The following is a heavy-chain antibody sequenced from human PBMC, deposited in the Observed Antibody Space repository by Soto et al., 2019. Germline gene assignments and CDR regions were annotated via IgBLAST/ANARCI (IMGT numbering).Heavy chain of an antibody. CDR1: GYTFTNFG. CDR3: AASQQFDY. Sequence: ASVKVSCKASGYTFTNFGISWVRQAPGQGLEWMGWISAYNGNTNYAQKFQGRVTMTTDTSTSTAYMGLRSLSSDDTAVYYCAASQQFDYWGQGTLVTVSS. J-gene: IGHJ4*02. V-gene: IGHV1-18*01. D-gene: IGHD6-13*01. CDR2: ISAYNGNT.